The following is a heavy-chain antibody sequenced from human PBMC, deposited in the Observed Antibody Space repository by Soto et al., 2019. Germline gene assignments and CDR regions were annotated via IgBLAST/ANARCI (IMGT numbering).Heavy chain of an antibody. V-gene: IGHV2-5*02. J-gene: IGHJ6*02. D-gene: IGHD2-21*02. CDR1: GFSLNTSGVG. Sequence: SGPTLVNPTQTLTLTCTFSGFSLNTSGVGVSWIRQPPGKALEWLAVIYLDDDKRYSPSLRSRLTINKDTSKNQVVLTITNMDPVDTATYYCIQSRFGGDCLQSYASHYYCGMDVWGQGTTVTVSS. CDR3: IQSRFGGDCLQSYASHYYCGMDV. CDR2: IYLDDDK.